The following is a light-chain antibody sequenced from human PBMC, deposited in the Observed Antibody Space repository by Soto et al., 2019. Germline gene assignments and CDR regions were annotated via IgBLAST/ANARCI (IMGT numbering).Light chain of an antibody. Sequence: EIVLTQSPGTLPLSPGERDTLSCRASQSVSSNHLAWYQQKPGQAPRLLFYGASSRATGIPDRFSGSESGTDFTLTISRLEPEDFEVYYCLEYGSSPRTFGQGTRLEIK. CDR3: LEYGSSPRT. CDR1: QSVSSNH. V-gene: IGKV3-20*01. CDR2: GAS. J-gene: IGKJ5*01.